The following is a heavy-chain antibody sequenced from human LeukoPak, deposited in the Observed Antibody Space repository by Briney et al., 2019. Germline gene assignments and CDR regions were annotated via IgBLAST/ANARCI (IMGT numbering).Heavy chain of an antibody. CDR2: ITPIFGTP. D-gene: IGHD6-19*01. J-gene: IGHJ3*02. V-gene: IGHV1-69*13. CDR1: GGTFSTSG. Sequence: SVKVSCKASGGTFSTSGITWVRQAPGQGLEWMGGITPIFGTPNYAQKFQGRGTIIADESMSTAYMDLRSLRSEDTAVYYCARRGLVDVFHAFDIWGQGTLVTVSS. CDR3: ARRGLVDVFHAFDI.